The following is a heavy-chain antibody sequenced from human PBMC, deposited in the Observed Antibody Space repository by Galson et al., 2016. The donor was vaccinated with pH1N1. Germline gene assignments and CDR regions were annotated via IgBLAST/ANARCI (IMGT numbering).Heavy chain of an antibody. CDR3: ARDHFGLAFDV. CDR1: GFPFSHYY. J-gene: IGHJ3*01. V-gene: IGHV3-11*01. CDR2: ISGSDTTI. Sequence: SLRLSCAASGFPFSHYYMGWIRQAPGKGLEWISYISGSDTTIYYADSVRGRFTISRDNAQNSLYLHMNSLIAEDTAVYYCARDHFGLAFDVWGQGTMVTVSP. D-gene: IGHD2-21*01.